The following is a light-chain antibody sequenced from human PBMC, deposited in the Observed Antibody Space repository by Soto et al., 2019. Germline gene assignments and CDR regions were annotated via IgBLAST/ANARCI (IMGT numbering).Light chain of an antibody. CDR3: QQRSVWVT. V-gene: IGKV3-11*01. CDR2: DAS. CDR1: ESVDTY. Sequence: EIVLTQSPATMSLSPGERATLSCRASESVDTYVAWYQQKPGQAPRLLIYDASNRDTGIPARFSGSGSGTDFTLTISSLEAEEFAVYYCQQRSVWVTFGGGTRVEIK. J-gene: IGKJ4*01.